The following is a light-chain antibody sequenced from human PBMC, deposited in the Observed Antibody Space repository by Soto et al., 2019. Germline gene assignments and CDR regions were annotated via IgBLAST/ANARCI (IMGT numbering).Light chain of an antibody. CDR2: DNN. CDR3: GTWDSSLSAYV. V-gene: IGLV1-51*01. CDR1: NSNIGNNY. Sequence: QSALTQPPSVSAAPGQKVTISCSGSNSNIGNNYVSWYQRLPGTAPKLLIYDNNKRPSGIPDRFSGSKSGTSATLGITGLQTGDEADYYCGTWDSSLSAYVFGTGTKVTVL. J-gene: IGLJ1*01.